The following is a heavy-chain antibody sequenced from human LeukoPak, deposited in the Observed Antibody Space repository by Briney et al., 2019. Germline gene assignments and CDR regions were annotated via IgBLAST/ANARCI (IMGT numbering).Heavy chain of an antibody. Sequence: LAASVKVSCKASGYTFTGYFMHWVRQAPGQGLEWMGWVDPNSGGTNYAQKFQGRVTMTRDTSISTAYMELSRLRSDDTAVYYCARAFPTGGGESDYWGQGTLVTVSS. V-gene: IGHV1-2*03. J-gene: IGHJ4*02. CDR1: GYTFTGYF. D-gene: IGHD2-21*01. CDR2: VDPNSGGT. CDR3: ARAFPTGGGESDY.